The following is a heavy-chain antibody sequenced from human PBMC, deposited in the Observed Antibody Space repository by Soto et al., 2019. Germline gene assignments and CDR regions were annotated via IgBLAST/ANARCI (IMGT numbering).Heavy chain of an antibody. CDR2: IYYDGSKK. CDR1: GFTFDNFG. V-gene: IGHV3-33*01. J-gene: IGHJ4*02. Sequence: QVQLVESGGGVVQPGRSLRLSCAASGFTFDNFGMHWVRQAPGKGLEWVSVIYYDGSKKYYADSVRGRFTISRDNSKNMLYLEMDSLRAEDTATYYCPGSPRVRGGTASRGCWGQGTLVTVSS. CDR3: PGSPRVRGGTASRGC. D-gene: IGHD3-10*01.